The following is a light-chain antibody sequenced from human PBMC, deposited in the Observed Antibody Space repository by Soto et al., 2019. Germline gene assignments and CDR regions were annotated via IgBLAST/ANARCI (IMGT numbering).Light chain of an antibody. CDR3: QQYGVSPRVT. Sequence: DTVVTQSPGILSLSPGETATISCTASQTIRISYLAWYQQKPGQAPRLLIYGASSRATGIPDRFSGSGSGTDFTLTLSTLEPEDVAVYYCQQYGVSPRVTFGGGTKVEIK. CDR1: QTIRISY. J-gene: IGKJ4*01. CDR2: GAS. V-gene: IGKV3-20*01.